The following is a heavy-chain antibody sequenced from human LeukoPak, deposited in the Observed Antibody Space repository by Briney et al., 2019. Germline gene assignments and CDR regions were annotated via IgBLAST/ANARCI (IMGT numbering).Heavy chain of an antibody. CDR2: IKQDGSEK. J-gene: IGHJ4*02. Sequence: PGGSLRLSCAASGFTLSSYWMSWVRQAPGKGLEWVANIKQDGSEKYYVDSVKGRFTISRDNAKNSLYLQMNSLRAEDTAVYYCARGVPTGVDYFDYWGQGTLVTVSS. D-gene: IGHD2-8*02. V-gene: IGHV3-7*01. CDR1: GFTLSSYW. CDR3: ARGVPTGVDYFDY.